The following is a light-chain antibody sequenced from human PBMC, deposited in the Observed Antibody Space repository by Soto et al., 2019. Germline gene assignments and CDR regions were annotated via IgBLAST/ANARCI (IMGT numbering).Light chain of an antibody. V-gene: IGKV4-1*01. CDR3: QQYLAIPRT. Sequence: DIVMTQSPDSLAVSLGERATINCKSSQSVIYSANNKNCLAWYQQKPGQPPKLLIYWASTRESGVPDRFSGSGSGTDFTLTISSLQAEDVAVYYCQQYLAIPRTFGHGTKVDIK. CDR2: WAS. CDR1: QSVIYSANNKNC. J-gene: IGKJ1*01.